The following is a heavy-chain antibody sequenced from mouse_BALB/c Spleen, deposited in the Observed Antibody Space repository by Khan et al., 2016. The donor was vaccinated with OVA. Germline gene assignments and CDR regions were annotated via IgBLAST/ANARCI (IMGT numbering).Heavy chain of an antibody. J-gene: IGHJ4*01. Sequence: EVQLVESGPSLVKPSQTLSLTCSVTGDSITSGFWNWIRKFPGNKFEYMGYVTYSGNTYYNPSLKSRISITRDTSKSQYYLQLNSVTTEDTATYLCARSYGSWAMDYWGQGTSVTVSA. CDR3: ARSYGSWAMDY. CDR1: GDSITSGF. D-gene: IGHD1-1*01. CDR2: VTYSGNT. V-gene: IGHV3-8*02.